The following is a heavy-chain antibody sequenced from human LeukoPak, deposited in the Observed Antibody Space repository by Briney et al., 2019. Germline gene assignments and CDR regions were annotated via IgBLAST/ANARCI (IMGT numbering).Heavy chain of an antibody. D-gene: IGHD3-16*01. CDR3: AKERRGEGLFDY. J-gene: IGHJ4*02. CDR1: GFTFSSYW. Sequence: GGSLRLSCAASGFTFSSYWMSWVRQAPGKGLEWVSAISGRGDRTYYPDSVKGRFTISRDNSKNTLYLQMNSLRAEDTAVYYCAKERRGEGLFDYWGQGTLVTVSS. V-gene: IGHV3-23*01. CDR2: ISGRGDRT.